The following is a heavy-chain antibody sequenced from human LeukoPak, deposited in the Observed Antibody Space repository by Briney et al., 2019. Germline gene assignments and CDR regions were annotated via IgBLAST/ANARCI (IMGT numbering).Heavy chain of an antibody. CDR3: AKGDYDSSGYADY. D-gene: IGHD3-22*01. V-gene: IGHV3-30*18. Sequence: APGKGLEWVAVISYDGSNKYYADSVKGRFTISRDNSKNTLYLQMNSLRAEDTAVYYCAKGDYDSSGYADYWGQGTLVTVSS. J-gene: IGHJ4*02. CDR2: ISYDGSNK.